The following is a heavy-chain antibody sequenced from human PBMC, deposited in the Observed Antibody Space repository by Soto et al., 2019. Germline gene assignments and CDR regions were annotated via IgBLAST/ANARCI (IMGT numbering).Heavy chain of an antibody. CDR2: IYYSGST. CDR3: ARERRGYSYGNFDY. D-gene: IGHD5-18*01. CDR1: GGSISSGGYY. Sequence: QVQLQESGPGLVKPSQTLSLTCTVSGGSISSGGYYWSWIRQHPGKGLEWIGYIYYSGSTYYNPSLKRRVTLSVDTSKNQFSLKLSSVTAADTAVYYCARERRGYSYGNFDYWGQGTLVTVSS. V-gene: IGHV4-31*03. J-gene: IGHJ4*02.